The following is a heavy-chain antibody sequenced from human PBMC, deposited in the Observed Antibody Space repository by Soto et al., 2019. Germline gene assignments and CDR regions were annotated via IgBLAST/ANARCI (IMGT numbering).Heavy chain of an antibody. CDR3: AKEGFES. Sequence: GGSLRLSCAASGFTFSNYGMHWVRQAPGKGLEWLAAISYDAGNKNHADSVKGRSTISRDNSKNTLYLQMDSLRAEDTAVYYCAKEGFESWGQGTLVTVSS. J-gene: IGHJ4*02. V-gene: IGHV3-30*18. CDR1: GFTFSNYG. CDR2: ISYDAGNK.